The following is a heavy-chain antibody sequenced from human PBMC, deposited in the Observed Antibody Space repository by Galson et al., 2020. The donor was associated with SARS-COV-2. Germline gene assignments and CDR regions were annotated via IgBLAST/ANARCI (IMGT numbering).Heavy chain of an antibody. D-gene: IGHD3-3*01. CDR3: ARVVIELFTYYDFWSGYSGPYYMDV. CDR1: GFTFSSYS. J-gene: IGHJ6*03. V-gene: IGHV3-48*04. CDR2: ISSSSNTI. Sequence: GGSLRLSCAASGFTFSSYSMNWVRQAPGKGLEWVSYISSSSNTIYYADSVKGRFTISRDNAKNSLYLQMNSLRAEDTAVYYCARVVIELFTYYDFWSGYSGPYYMDVWGKGTTVTVSS.